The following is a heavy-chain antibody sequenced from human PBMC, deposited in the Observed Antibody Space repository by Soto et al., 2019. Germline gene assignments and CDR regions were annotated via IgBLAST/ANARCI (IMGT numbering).Heavy chain of an antibody. CDR1: GFTFDIHA. CDR2: ISGSGGST. Sequence: PGGSLRLSCAASGFTFDIHAMSWVRQAPGKGLQWVSVISGSGGSTYYADSVKGRFTISRDNSKNTLYLQMNSLRADDTAVYYCEKGYHAKQYFYYAMDVWGQGTTVTVSS. CDR3: EKGYHAKQYFYYAMDV. J-gene: IGHJ6*02. D-gene: IGHD2-15*01. V-gene: IGHV3-23*01.